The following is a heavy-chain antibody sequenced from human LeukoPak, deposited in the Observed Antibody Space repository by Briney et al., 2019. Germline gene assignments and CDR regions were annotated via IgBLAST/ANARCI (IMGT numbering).Heavy chain of an antibody. J-gene: IGHJ5*02. V-gene: IGHV5-51*01. CDR3: ARQRQAYGSGSYLS. CDR1: GYTFSDYW. D-gene: IGHD3-10*01. Sequence: GESLKISCKASGYTFSDYWIGWVRQMPGEGLEWMGIIYPGESDIRYSPSFQGQATISADKSISTAYLQWSSLKASDTAMYYCARQRQAYGSGSYLSWGQGTLVTVSS. CDR2: IYPGESDI.